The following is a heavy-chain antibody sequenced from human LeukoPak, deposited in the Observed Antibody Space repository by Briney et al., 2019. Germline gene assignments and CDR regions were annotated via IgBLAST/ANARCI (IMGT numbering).Heavy chain of an antibody. J-gene: IGHJ4*02. D-gene: IGHD4-23*01. Sequence: ASVKVSCTTSDYTFNTYGINWVRQAPGKGLKWMGWISARNGDTVYAQKFQGRLTLTTDTSTSTAYMELRSLSSDDTAIYYCARGEETTVITPFIYWGQGTLVTVSS. CDR3: ARGEETTVITPFIY. CDR1: DYTFNTYG. CDR2: ISARNGDT. V-gene: IGHV1-18*01.